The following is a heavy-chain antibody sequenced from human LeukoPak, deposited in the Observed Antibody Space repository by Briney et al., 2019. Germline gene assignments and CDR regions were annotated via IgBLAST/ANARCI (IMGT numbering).Heavy chain of an antibody. V-gene: IGHV4-4*02. CDR1: GGSITSTNW. J-gene: IGHJ4*02. Sequence: PSETLSLTCRVSGGSITSTNWWSWVRQPPGQGLEWIGEVSLSGLTNYNPPLSSRVIMALDTSKNHLSLHLTSVTAADTAVYYCSRENGAFSPFGYWGQGYLVTVLS. D-gene: IGHD2-8*01. CDR2: VSLSGLT. CDR3: SRENGAFSPFGY.